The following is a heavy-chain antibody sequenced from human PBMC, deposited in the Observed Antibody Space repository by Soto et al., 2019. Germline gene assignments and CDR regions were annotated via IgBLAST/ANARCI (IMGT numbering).Heavy chain of an antibody. CDR3: SRWDGYGDY. CDR1: GFSVSSYS. J-gene: IGHJ4*02. V-gene: IGHV3-23*01. D-gene: IGHD3-16*01. Sequence: DVQLLQSGGGLVQPGGSLRVSCAASGFSVSSYSMTWVRQAPGKGLEYVSGISVWGDRKFYADSVKGRFTVSRDNSKNILYLQMDSLRVDDTAIYYCSRWDGYGDYWGQGTLVTVSS. CDR2: ISVWGDRK.